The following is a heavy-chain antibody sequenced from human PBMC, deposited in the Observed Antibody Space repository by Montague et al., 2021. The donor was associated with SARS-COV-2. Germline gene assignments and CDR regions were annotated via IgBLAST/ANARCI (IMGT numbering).Heavy chain of an antibody. CDR1: GDSVSSNSAA. CDR3: VRGVDSIGWYPRSNWFDA. D-gene: IGHD6-19*01. Sequence: CAISGDSVSSNSAAWNWIRQSPSRGLEWLGRTYHRSKWYYGYAVSVKSRITINPDTSKNQVSLQLDSVTPEDTAVYYCVRGVDSIGWYPRSNWFDAWGQGTLVIVSS. V-gene: IGHV6-1*01. J-gene: IGHJ5*02. CDR2: TYHRSKWYY.